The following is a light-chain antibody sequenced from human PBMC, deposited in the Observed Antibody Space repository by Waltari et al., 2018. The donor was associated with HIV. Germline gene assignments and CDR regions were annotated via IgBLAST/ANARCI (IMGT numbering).Light chain of an antibody. V-gene: IGLV1-51*01. CDR1: SSNIGNDY. J-gene: IGLJ3*02. Sequence: SVLTQPPSVSAAPGQKVTISCSGTSSNIGNDYVSWYQHLPGAAPKLLIYDNNQRPSGIPDRFSGSKSGTSATLAITGLQTGDEADYYCGTWDTSLSGAVFGGGTKLTVL. CDR2: DNN. CDR3: GTWDTSLSGAV.